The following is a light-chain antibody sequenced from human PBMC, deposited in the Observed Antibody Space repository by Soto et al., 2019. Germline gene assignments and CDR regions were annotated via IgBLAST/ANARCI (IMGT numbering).Light chain of an antibody. V-gene: IGLV2-11*01. Sequence: QSALTQPRSVSGSPGQSVTISCTGPSSDVGGFNYVSWYQHLPGEVPRLLIYDVTKRPSGVPDRFSASQSGNTASLRISGLQVEDEADYYCFSDAGTDNWVFGGGTKLTVL. CDR1: SSDVGGFNY. CDR3: FSDAGTDNWV. J-gene: IGLJ3*02. CDR2: DVT.